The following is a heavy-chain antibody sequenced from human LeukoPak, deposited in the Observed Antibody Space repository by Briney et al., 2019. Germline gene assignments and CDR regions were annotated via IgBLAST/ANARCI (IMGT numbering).Heavy chain of an antibody. J-gene: IGHJ4*02. D-gene: IGHD3-22*01. CDR2: IYPGDSDT. CDR3: AYYDTSNHHGMMD. Sequence: GESLKISCKGSGYSFTSYWIAWVRQMPGKGLEWMGIIYPGDSDTRYSPSFQGQVTISADKFISTAYLQWSSLKASDTAIYYCAYYDTSNHHGMMDWGQGTLVTVSS. CDR1: GYSFTSYW. V-gene: IGHV5-51*01.